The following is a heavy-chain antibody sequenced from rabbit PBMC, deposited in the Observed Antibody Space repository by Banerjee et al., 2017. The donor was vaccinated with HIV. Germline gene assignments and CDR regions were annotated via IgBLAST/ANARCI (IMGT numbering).Heavy chain of an antibody. D-gene: IGHD1-1*01. CDR2: IYDGDGKT. CDR1: GFDFNSNT. Sequence: QQQLEESGGGLVKPGGTLTLTCKASGFDFNSNTMCWVRQAPGKGPEWIAFIYDGDGKTYYASWATGRFTISKISSTTVTLQMTSLTAADTAPYFCARGVSRSNLWGPGTLVTVS. J-gene: IGHJ4*01. CDR3: ARGVSRSNL. V-gene: IGHV1S47*01.